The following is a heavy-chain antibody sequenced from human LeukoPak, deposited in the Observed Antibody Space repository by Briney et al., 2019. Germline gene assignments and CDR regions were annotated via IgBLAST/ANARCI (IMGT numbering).Heavy chain of an antibody. V-gene: IGHV3-23*01. J-gene: IGHJ1*01. Sequence: GGSLRLSCAASGFTFSSYAMSWVRQAPGKGLEWVSAISGSGGSTYYADSVKGRFTISRDNSKNTLYLQMNSLRTEDTAVYYCAKAYYYDSSGYYQHWGQGTLVTVSS. CDR1: GFTFSSYA. D-gene: IGHD3-22*01. CDR3: AKAYYYDSSGYYQH. CDR2: ISGSGGST.